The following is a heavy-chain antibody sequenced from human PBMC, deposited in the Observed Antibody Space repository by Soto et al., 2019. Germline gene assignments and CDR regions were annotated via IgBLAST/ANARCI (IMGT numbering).Heavy chain of an antibody. CDR1: GFTFTKAY. V-gene: IGHV3-15*01. Sequence: EVQLVESGGGLVEPGGSIRLSCVASGFTFTKAYMTWVRQAPGKGLEWVGRGTGSHAGGTTDYPTSVKGRFTISRDDSKNTLHLQMNSLKPEVTSVYYCARGGGYPGSNFYGAYGGQGTLVTVSS. D-gene: IGHD1-26*01. CDR2: GTGSHAGGTT. J-gene: IGHJ4*02. CDR3: ARGGGYPGSNFYGAY.